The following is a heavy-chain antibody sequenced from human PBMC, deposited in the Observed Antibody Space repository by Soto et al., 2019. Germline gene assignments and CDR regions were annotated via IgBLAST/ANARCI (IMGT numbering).Heavy chain of an antibody. J-gene: IGHJ6*02. V-gene: IGHV2-5*05. CDR3: IQSRCGGDCLQTYASYYYYGMEV. CDR2: IYWDDDE. D-gene: IGHD2-21*02. Sequence: QITLKESGPTLVKPTQTLTLTCTFSAFSLSTGGVGVGWIRQPPGKALEWLALIYWDDDERYGPALRSRLTITKDTSKNQVVLTMTNIDPVDTATYYCIQSRCGGDCLQTYASYYYYGMEVWGQGTTVTVSS. CDR1: AFSLSTGGVG.